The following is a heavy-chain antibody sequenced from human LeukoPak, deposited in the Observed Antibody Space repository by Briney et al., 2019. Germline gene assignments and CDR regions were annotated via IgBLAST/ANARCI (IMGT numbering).Heavy chain of an antibody. J-gene: IGHJ3*02. V-gene: IGHV4-39*07. CDR2: IYYSGST. CDR3: ARDPTTVTKGLDI. D-gene: IGHD4-17*01. Sequence: SETLSLTCTVSGGSISSSSYYWGWIRQPPGKGLEWIGSIYYSGSTYYNPSLKSRVTISVDTSKNQFSLKLTSVTAADTAVYFCARDPTTVTKGLDIWGQGTMVTVSS. CDR1: GGSISSSSYY.